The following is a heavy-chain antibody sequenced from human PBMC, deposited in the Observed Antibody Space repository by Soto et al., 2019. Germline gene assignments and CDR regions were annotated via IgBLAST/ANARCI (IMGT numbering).Heavy chain of an antibody. CDR2: INHSGST. CDR1: GGSISSGGYY. D-gene: IGHD1-26*01. CDR3: ARGPLSGRHWFDP. V-gene: IGHV4-34*01. Sequence: SETLSLTCAVSGGSISSGGYYWSWIRQPPGKGLEWVGEINHSGSTNYNPSLKSRVTISVDTSKNQFSLKLSSVTAADTAVYYCARGPLSGRHWFDPWGQGTLVTVSS. J-gene: IGHJ5*02.